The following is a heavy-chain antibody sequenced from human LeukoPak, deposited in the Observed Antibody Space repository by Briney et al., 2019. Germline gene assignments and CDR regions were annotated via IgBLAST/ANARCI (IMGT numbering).Heavy chain of an antibody. CDR3: ARVQLWFGDRGDHSQMDV. CDR2: ISAYNGNT. Sequence: ASVKVSCKASGYTFTSYGISWVRQAPGQGLEWMGWISAYNGNTNYAQKLRGRVTMTTDTSTSTAYMELRSLRSDDTAVYYCARVQLWFGDRGDHSQMDVWGKGTTVTVSS. D-gene: IGHD3-10*01. J-gene: IGHJ6*04. CDR1: GYTFTSYG. V-gene: IGHV1-18*04.